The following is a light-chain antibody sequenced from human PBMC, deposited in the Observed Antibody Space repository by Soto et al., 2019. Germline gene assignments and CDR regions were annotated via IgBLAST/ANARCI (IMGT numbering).Light chain of an antibody. CDR2: YNN. CDR3: AAWDDTLTRYV. V-gene: IGLV1-44*01. J-gene: IGLJ1*01. CDR1: NSNIASNT. Sequence: QSVLTQPPSASETPGQTVSISCSGSNSNIASNTVNWYQHLPGTAPKLLIYYNNQRPSGVPDRFSGSKSGTSASLAIRGLQSADESDYYCAAWDDTLTRYVFGTGTKVTVL.